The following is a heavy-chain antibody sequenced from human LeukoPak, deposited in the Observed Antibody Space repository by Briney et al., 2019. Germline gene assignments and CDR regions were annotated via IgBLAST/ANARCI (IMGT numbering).Heavy chain of an antibody. CDR3: ARDPPDSYSRGWYYFDY. V-gene: IGHV1-69*05. CDR1: GGTFSSYA. J-gene: IGHJ4*02. Sequence: SVKVSCKASGGTFSSYAISWVRQAPGQGLEWMGRIIPIFGTANYAQKFQGRVTITTDESTSTAYMELSSLRSEDTAVYYCARDPPDSYSRGWYYFDYWGQGTLVTVSS. D-gene: IGHD6-19*01. CDR2: IIPIFGTA.